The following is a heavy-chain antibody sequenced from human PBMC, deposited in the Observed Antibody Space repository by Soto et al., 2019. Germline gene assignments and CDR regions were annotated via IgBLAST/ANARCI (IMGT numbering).Heavy chain of an antibody. D-gene: IGHD2-2*01. Sequence: SETLSLTCTVSGGSVSGYYWSWIRQPPGKGLEWIAYISYTGYTNYNPSLKSRVTMSVNTSKNQLSLNLGSVTAADTAVYYCAKHVVFVSGGSSFDFWGQGILVTSPQ. CDR2: ISYTGYT. CDR3: AKHVVFVSGGSSFDF. J-gene: IGHJ4*02. CDR1: GGSVSGYY. V-gene: IGHV4-59*08.